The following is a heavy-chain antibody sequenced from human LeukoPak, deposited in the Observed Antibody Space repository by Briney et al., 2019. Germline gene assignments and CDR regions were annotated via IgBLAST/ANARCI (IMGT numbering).Heavy chain of an antibody. V-gene: IGHV1-46*01. J-gene: IGHJ5*02. CDR3: ARDLVLGTKKGWFDP. D-gene: IGHD1-7*01. Sequence: EASVKVSCKASGYTFTNYYVHWVRQAPGQGLEWMGILNPSTGGTVYAQKFPGRLTVTRDTSTSTVYMELSSLISEDTAVYYCARDLVLGTKKGWFDPWGQGTLVTVSS. CDR2: LNPSTGGT. CDR1: GYTFTNYY.